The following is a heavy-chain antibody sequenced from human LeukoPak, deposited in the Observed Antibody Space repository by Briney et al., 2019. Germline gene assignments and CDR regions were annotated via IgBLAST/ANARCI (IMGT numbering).Heavy chain of an antibody. J-gene: IGHJ4*02. D-gene: IGHD5-18*01. CDR2: IRYDGSNK. V-gene: IGHV3-30*02. CDR1: GFTFSSYG. Sequence: GGSLRLSCAASGFTFSSYGMHWVRQAPGKGLEWVAFIRYDGSNKYYADSVKGRFTISRDNAENTLYLQMDSLRGDDTAVYYCARETPLKRGYDYGPLSYWGQDYGPLSYWGQGTLVTVSS. CDR3: ARETPLKRGYDYGPLSYWGQDYGPLSY.